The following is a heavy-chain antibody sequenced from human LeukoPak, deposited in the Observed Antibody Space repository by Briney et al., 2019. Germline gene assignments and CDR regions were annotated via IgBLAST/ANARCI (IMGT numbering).Heavy chain of an antibody. CDR3: ARDYADYVGYFFLDY. V-gene: IGHV3-23*01. D-gene: IGHD4-17*01. CDR2: ISGGGETT. CDR1: GFTFNNYA. J-gene: IGHJ4*02. Sequence: GVSLRLSCAASGFTFNNYARNWVRQAPGKGLEWVSSISGGGETTYYADSAKGRFTISRDNSQNTLYLQMNSLRAEDTAVYYCARDYADYVGYFFLDYWGQGTLVTVSS.